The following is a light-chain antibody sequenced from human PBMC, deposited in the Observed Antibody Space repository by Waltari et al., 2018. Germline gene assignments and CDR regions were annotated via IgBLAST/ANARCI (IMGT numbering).Light chain of an antibody. V-gene: IGLV2-23*02. CDR2: EVN. Sequence: QSALTQPASVSGSPGPSLTISCPGTNNDNGTYTLVSWYQQHPGKAPKVIIFEVNKRPSGVSNRFSGSKSGNTASLTVSGLHPEDEADYYCCSYAGTPRVVFGGGTKLTVL. CDR3: CSYAGTPRVV. J-gene: IGLJ2*01. CDR1: NNDNGTYTL.